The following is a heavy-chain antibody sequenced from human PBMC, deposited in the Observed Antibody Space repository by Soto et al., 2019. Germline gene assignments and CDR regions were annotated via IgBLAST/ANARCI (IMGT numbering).Heavy chain of an antibody. D-gene: IGHD4-17*01. V-gene: IGHV3-23*01. CDR2: ISPSGGGT. J-gene: IGHJ4*02. CDR1: GFTFSNYA. CDR3: AKDSHGDSRYFDS. Sequence: GGSLRLSCAASGFTFSNYAMSWVRQAPGKGLKWVSAISPSGGGTYYADSVKGRFTISSDNSKKTVYLQMNSLRVEDAAIYYCAKDSHGDSRYFDSWGRGTLVTVSS.